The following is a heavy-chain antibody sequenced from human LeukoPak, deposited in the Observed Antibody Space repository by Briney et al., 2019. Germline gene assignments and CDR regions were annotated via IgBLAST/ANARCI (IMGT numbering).Heavy chain of an antibody. CDR2: ISGSGGST. Sequence: AGGSLRLSCAASGFPFSSYAMRCVRQAPGKGLVWVSAISGSGGSTYYADSVKGRFTISRDNSKNTLYLQMNSLRAEDTAVYYCAKDMTTVTYTSDYWGQGTLVTVSS. V-gene: IGHV3-23*01. CDR1: GFPFSSYA. CDR3: AKDMTTVTYTSDY. J-gene: IGHJ4*02. D-gene: IGHD4-17*01.